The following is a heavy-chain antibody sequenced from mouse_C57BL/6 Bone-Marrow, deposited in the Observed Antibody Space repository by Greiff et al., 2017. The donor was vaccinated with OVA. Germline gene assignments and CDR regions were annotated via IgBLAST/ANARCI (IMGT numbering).Heavy chain of an antibody. V-gene: IGHV14-4*01. D-gene: IGHD1-1*01. CDR1: GFNIKDDY. CDR2: IDPENGDT. CDR3: TEITTVVAKAY. Sequence: EVQLQQSGAELVRPGASVKLSCTASGFNIKDDYMHWVKQRPEQGLEWIGWIDPENGDTEYASKFQGKATITADTSSNTAYLQLSSLTSEDTAVYYCTEITTVVAKAYWGQGTLVTVSA. J-gene: IGHJ3*01.